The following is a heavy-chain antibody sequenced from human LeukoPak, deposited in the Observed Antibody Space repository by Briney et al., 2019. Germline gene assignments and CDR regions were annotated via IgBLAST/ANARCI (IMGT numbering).Heavy chain of an antibody. CDR2: VDYRGNT. CDR3: ARVEVGAANRQWYGMDV. Sequence: SETLSLTCTISGGSISSYYWSWIRQPPGKGLEWIGHVDYRGNTNYNPSLKSRVTISIDTSKSLFSLKLNSVTAADTAVYYCARVEVGAANRQWYGMDVWGQGTTVTVSS. D-gene: IGHD2-15*01. CDR1: GGSISSYY. V-gene: IGHV4-59*01. J-gene: IGHJ6*02.